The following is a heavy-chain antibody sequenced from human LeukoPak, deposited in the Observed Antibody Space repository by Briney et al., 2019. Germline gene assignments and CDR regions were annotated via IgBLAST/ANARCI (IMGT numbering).Heavy chain of an antibody. V-gene: IGHV3-23*01. CDR3: AKNWGATIYYAFDI. J-gene: IGHJ3*02. D-gene: IGHD5-12*01. CDR1: GFTFSSYA. CDR2: ISGSGGYT. Sequence: GGSLRLSCAASGFTFSSYAISWVRQAPGKGLEWVSAISGSGGYTYYADSVKGRFTISRDNSKNTLYLQMNSLRAEDTAVYYCAKNWGATIYYAFDIWGQGTMVTVSS.